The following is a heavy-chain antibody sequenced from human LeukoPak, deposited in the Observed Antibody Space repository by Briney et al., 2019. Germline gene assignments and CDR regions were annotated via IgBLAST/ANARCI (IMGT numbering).Heavy chain of an antibody. D-gene: IGHD2-8*01. J-gene: IGHJ4*02. CDR2: ISLTGLT. CDR1: GGSISSNNW. V-gene: IGHV4-4*02. CDR3: SRENGAFSPFGY. Sequence: SETLSLTCAVSGGSISSNNWWSWVRQPPGKGLEWIGEISLTGLTHYNPSLESRVTVSLDKSKNQLSLNLTSVTAADTAVYYCSRENGAFSPFGYWGQGTLVTVLS.